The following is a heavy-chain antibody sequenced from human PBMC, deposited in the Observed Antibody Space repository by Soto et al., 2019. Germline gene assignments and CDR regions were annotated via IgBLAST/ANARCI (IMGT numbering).Heavy chain of an antibody. CDR1: GGSFSGYY. CDR2: INHSGST. V-gene: IGHV4-34*01. Sequence: QVQLQQGGAGLLKPSETLSLTCAVYGGSFSGYYWSWIRQPPGKGLEWIGEINHSGSTNYNPSLKSRVTIAVDTSKNQFSLKRSSVTAADTAVYYCARDGDYPDAFDIWGQGTMVTVSS. CDR3: ARDGDYPDAFDI. D-gene: IGHD4-17*01. J-gene: IGHJ3*02.